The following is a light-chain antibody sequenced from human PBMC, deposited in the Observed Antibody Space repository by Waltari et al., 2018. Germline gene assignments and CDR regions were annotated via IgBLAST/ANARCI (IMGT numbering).Light chain of an antibody. CDR1: RSNVGSNT. Sequence: QSVLTQPPSASGTPGQTVTISCSGSRSNVGSNTVNWFQQVPGTAPKLLIYRNKQRPAGVTDRFSGSKSGPSASLAISGLQSEDEADYYCAAWDDSLNAYVFGTGTQVPVL. J-gene: IGLJ1*01. V-gene: IGLV1-44*01. CDR2: RNK. CDR3: AAWDDSLNAYV.